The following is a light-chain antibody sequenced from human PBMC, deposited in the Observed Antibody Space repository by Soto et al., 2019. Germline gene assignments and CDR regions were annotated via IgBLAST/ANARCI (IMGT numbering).Light chain of an antibody. CDR2: AAS. CDR1: QSLLHSNGYYY. CDR3: LQYGTFPRT. Sequence: DIVMTQSPLSLPVTPGEPASISCRSSQSLLHSNGYYYLDWYLQKPGQVPRLLMYAASSRATGIPDRFSGSGSGTDFTLTISRLEPEDFAVYYCLQYGTFPRTFGQGTKVDIK. V-gene: IGKV2-28*01. J-gene: IGKJ1*01.